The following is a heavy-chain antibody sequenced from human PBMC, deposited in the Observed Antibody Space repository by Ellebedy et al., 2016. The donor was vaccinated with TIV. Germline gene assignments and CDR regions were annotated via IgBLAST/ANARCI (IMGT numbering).Heavy chain of an antibody. CDR1: GDSISTRSYY. Sequence: MPSETLSLTCTVSGDSISTRSYYWGWIRQSPGKGLEWIGIINHSGSTYENPSLKNRVTILVDTSKNQFSLKLRSVTAADTAVYYCARSTMVIYHYYFYGMDVWGQGTTVTVSS. CDR2: INHSGST. D-gene: IGHD4/OR15-4a*01. V-gene: IGHV4-39*01. CDR3: ARSTMVIYHYYFYGMDV. J-gene: IGHJ6*02.